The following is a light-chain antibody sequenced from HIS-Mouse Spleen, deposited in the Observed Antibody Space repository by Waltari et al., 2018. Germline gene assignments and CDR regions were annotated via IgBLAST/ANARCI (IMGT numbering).Light chain of an antibody. Sequence: QSALTQPPSASGSPGQSVTIPCTGTSSDVGGYNYLSRYQQHPGQAPKLMIYEVSKRPSGVPDRFSGSKSGNTASLTVSGLQAEDEADYYCSSYAGSNNYVFGTGTKVTVL. CDR3: SSYAGSNNYV. V-gene: IGLV2-8*01. CDR1: SSDVGGYNY. CDR2: EVS. J-gene: IGLJ1*01.